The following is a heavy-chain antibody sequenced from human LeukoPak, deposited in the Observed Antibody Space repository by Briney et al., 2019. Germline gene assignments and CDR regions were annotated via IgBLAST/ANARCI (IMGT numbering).Heavy chain of an antibody. Sequence: SETLSLTCTVYGGSMNDYYWSWIRQPPGKGLEWIGEINHSGSTNYNPSLKSRVTISVDTSKNQFSLKLSSVTAADTAVYYCAEESGSHDYWGQGTLVTVSS. CDR2: INHSGST. CDR3: AEESGSHDY. D-gene: IGHD1-26*01. J-gene: IGHJ4*02. V-gene: IGHV4-34*01. CDR1: GGSMNDYY.